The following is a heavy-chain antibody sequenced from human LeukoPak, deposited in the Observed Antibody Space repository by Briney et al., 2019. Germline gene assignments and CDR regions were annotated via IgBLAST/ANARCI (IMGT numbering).Heavy chain of an antibody. J-gene: IGHJ4*02. Sequence: GGSLRLSCAASGFTFSSYWMSWVRQAPGKGLEWVAIIKQDGNQKYYVDSVKGRFTISRDNAKNSLYLQMNSLRAEDTAVYYCARDGLWFGETHFDYWGQGTLVTVSS. CDR2: IKQDGNQK. CDR3: ARDGLWFGETHFDY. CDR1: GFTFSSYW. V-gene: IGHV3-7*03. D-gene: IGHD3-10*01.